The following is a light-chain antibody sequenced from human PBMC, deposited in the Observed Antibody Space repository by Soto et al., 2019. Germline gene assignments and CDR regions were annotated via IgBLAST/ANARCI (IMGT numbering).Light chain of an antibody. CDR2: GAS. Sequence: EIVLTQAPGTLSLSPGESATLSCRASQSVSSSQVAWYQQKPGQAPRLIIYGASSRDTGIPDRFRGVGSETDFTLTISRLEPEDFAVYYCQQYDTAPHTFGQGTKLEIK. V-gene: IGKV3-20*01. CDR3: QQYDTAPHT. CDR1: QSVSSSQ. J-gene: IGKJ2*01.